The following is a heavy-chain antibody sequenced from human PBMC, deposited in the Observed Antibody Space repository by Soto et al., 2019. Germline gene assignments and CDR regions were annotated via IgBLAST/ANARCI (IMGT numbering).Heavy chain of an antibody. CDR2: ISGSGGST. CDR3: AKDLWDRQLQPNYFDY. D-gene: IGHD6-6*01. J-gene: IGHJ4*02. Sequence: GGSLRLSCAASGFTFSSYAMSWVRQAPGKGLEWVSAISGSGGSTYYADSVKGRFTISRDNSKNTLYLQMNSLRAEDTAVYYCAKDLWDRQLQPNYFDYWGQGTLVTVSS. CDR1: GFTFSSYA. V-gene: IGHV3-23*01.